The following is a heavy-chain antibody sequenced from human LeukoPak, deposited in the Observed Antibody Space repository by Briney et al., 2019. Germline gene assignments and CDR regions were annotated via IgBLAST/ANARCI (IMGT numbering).Heavy chain of an antibody. CDR2: IIPIFGTA. CDR1: GGTFSSYA. CDR3: ARDRGEDAWASEWELPRVYWYFDL. J-gene: IGHJ2*01. D-gene: IGHD1-26*01. V-gene: IGHV1-69*05. Sequence: SVKVSCKASGGTFSSYAISWVRQAPGQGLEWMGGIIPIFGTANYAQKFQGRVTLTTDTSTSTAYMELSRLRSDDTAVYYCARDRGEDAWASEWELPRVYWYFDLWGRGTLVTVSS.